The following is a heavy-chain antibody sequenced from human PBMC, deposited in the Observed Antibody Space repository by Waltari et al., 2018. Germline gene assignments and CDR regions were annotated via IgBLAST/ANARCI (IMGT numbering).Heavy chain of an antibody. J-gene: IGHJ6*03. Sequence: QVQLVQSGAAVKKPGASVKVSCKASGYTFTSYAMHWVRQGPGQRLEGMGWINAGNGNTKYSQKFQGRVTITRDTSASTAYMELSSLRSEDTAVYYCARERVGIAARLGRYMDVWGQGTTVTVSS. CDR2: INAGNGNT. CDR1: GYTFTSYA. CDR3: ARERVGIAARLGRYMDV. V-gene: IGHV1-3*01. D-gene: IGHD6-6*01.